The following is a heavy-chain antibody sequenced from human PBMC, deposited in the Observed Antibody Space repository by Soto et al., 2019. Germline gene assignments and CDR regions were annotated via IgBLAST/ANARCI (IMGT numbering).Heavy chain of an antibody. Sequence: GGSLRLSCAASGFIFSSYAMSWVRQAPGKGLEWVSGMSGSGYSTYYADSVKGRFTISRDNSKNTLYLQMNSLRAEDTAVYYCAKASESSGSWALFDYWGQGTLVTVS. D-gene: IGHD3-22*01. V-gene: IGHV3-23*01. CDR3: AKASESSGSWALFDY. CDR1: GFIFSSYA. CDR2: MSGSGYST. J-gene: IGHJ4*02.